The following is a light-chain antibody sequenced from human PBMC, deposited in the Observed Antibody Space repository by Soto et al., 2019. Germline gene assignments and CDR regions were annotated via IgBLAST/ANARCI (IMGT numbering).Light chain of an antibody. CDR2: DAS. J-gene: IGKJ1*01. V-gene: IGKV1-5*01. CDR1: ESIRTW. Sequence: DIQMTQSPSTLSASIGDRVTITCRASESIRTWLAWYQHKPGKAPKFLIYDASSLESGVPSRFSGSGSGTEFTLTISSLEPEDFAVYYCQQYNNWWTFGQGTKVDIK. CDR3: QQYNNWWT.